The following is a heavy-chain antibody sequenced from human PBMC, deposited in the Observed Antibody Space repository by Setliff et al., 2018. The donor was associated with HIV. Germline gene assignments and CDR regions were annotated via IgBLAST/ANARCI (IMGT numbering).Heavy chain of an antibody. CDR3: ARVRYCSGGSCYGGEYWFDP. CDR1: GYTFTSYY. J-gene: IGHJ5*02. D-gene: IGHD2-15*01. V-gene: IGHV1-46*01. Sequence: ASVKVSCKASGYTFTSYYIHWVRQAPGQGLEWMGVIHPSGGSTSYAQSFQDRVTMTRDTSTSTVYMELSSLRSEDTAVYYCARVRYCSGGSCYGGEYWFDPWGQGALVTVS. CDR2: IHPSGGST.